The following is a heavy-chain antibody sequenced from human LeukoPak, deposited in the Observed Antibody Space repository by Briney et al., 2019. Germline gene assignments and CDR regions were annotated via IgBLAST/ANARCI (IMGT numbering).Heavy chain of an antibody. D-gene: IGHD5-12*01. V-gene: IGHV3-15*01. CDR1: GFTFNNAW. J-gene: IGHJ4*02. Sequence: NSGGSLRLSCAASGFTFNNAWMSWVRLAPGKGLEWVGRIKSKTNDETTDYAAPVKGRFTISRDDSKNTLYLQMNSLKTEDTAVYYCTAGTGYSDHDYWGQGTLVTVSS. CDR2: IKSKTNDETT. CDR3: TAGTGYSDHDY.